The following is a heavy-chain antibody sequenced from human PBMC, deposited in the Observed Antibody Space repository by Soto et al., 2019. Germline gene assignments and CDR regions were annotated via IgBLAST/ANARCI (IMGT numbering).Heavy chain of an antibody. CDR3: ARRRPTGYYNS. J-gene: IGHJ4*02. CDR2: IGVTGTYT. D-gene: IGHD3-9*01. Sequence: QVQLVESGGDLVKPGGSLRLSCAASGFPFSDYYMSWIRQAPGKGLEWVSTIGVTGTYTNHADSVKGRFTISRDKAKNSLYLQMNSLRAEATAVDDCARRRPTGYYNSWGQGTPVTVSA. V-gene: IGHV3-11*05. CDR1: GFPFSDYY.